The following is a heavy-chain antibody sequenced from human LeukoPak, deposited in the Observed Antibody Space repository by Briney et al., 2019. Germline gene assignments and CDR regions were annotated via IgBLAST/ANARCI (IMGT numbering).Heavy chain of an antibody. CDR1: GFTFSSYA. V-gene: IGHV3-23*01. D-gene: IGHD3-22*01. Sequence: GGSLRLSCAASGFTFSSYAMSWVRQAPGKGLEWVSAISGSGGSTYYADSVKGRFTISRDNSKNTLYLQMNSLRAEDTAVYHCAKHVSAGYYYDSSGLHHWGQGTLVTVSS. CDR2: ISGSGGST. J-gene: IGHJ5*02. CDR3: AKHVSAGYYYDSSGLHH.